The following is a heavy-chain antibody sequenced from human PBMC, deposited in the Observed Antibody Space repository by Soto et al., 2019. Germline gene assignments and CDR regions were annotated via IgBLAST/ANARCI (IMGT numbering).Heavy chain of an antibody. CDR3: AKSDGHFDL. CDR2: ISWDGGST. J-gene: IGHJ2*01. CDR1: GFTFDDYT. Sequence: GGSLRLACASSGFTFDDYTMHCVRQAPGKGLEWVSLISWDGGSTYYADSVKGRFTISRDNSKNSLYLQMNSLRTEDTALYYCAKSDGHFDLWGRGTLVTVSS. V-gene: IGHV3-43*01.